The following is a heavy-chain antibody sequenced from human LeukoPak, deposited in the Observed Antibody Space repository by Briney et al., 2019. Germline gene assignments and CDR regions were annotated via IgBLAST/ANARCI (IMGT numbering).Heavy chain of an antibody. D-gene: IGHD4/OR15-4a*01. V-gene: IGHV3-30*02. Sequence: GGSLRLSCAAAGGSFNNYGMNWVRQAPGKGLECVAFIRYDGSKKDYADSVKGRLTNSRDNSKITLYLQMNSMRAEDTGVYYCAKDASYSGYGAAAWFAPWGQGTLVIVSP. CDR1: GGSFNNYG. J-gene: IGHJ5*01. CDR2: IRYDGSKK. CDR3: AKDASYSGYGAAAWFAP.